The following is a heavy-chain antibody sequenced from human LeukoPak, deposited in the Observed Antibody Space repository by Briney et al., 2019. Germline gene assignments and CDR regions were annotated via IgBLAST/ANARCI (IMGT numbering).Heavy chain of an antibody. V-gene: IGHV3-20*04. CDR3: SGGIRLGELSS. CDR2: INWNGGST. CDR1: GFTFDDYG. Sequence: GGSLRLSCAASGFTFDDYGMSWVRQAPGKGLEWVSGINWNGGSTGYADSVKGRFTISRDNAKNSLYPQMNSLRAEDTALYYCSGGIRLGELSSWGQGTLVTVSS. J-gene: IGHJ5*02. D-gene: IGHD3-16*02.